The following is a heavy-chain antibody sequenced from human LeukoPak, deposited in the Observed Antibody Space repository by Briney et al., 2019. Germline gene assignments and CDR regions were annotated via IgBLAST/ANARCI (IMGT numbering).Heavy chain of an antibody. D-gene: IGHD6-19*01. Sequence: GGSLRLSCAASGFTFNSYWMSWVRQAPGKGLEWVATIKQVVSEKFYADSVEGRFTISRANARNTLYLQIDSLRVEDTAVYYCARASSAWHPDYWGQGTLVTVSS. CDR1: GFTFNSYW. J-gene: IGHJ4*02. CDR3: ARASSAWHPDY. V-gene: IGHV3-7*04. CDR2: IKQVVSEK.